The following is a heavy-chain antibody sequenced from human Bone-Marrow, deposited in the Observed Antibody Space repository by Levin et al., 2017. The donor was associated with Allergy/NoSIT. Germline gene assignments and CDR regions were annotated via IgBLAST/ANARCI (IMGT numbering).Heavy chain of an antibody. V-gene: IGHV3-43*01. J-gene: IGHJ4*02. Sequence: GGSLRLSCAASGFTFDDYTMHWVRQAPGKGLEWVSLISWDGGSTYYADSVKGRFTISRDNSKNSLYLQMNSLRTEDTALYYCAKDIGSSWYYFDYWGQGTLVTVSS. CDR2: ISWDGGST. D-gene: IGHD6-13*01. CDR1: GFTFDDYT. CDR3: AKDIGSSWYYFDY.